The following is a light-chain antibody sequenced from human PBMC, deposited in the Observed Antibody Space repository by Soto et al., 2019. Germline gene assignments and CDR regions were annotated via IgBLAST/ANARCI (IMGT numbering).Light chain of an antibody. J-gene: IGKJ1*01. Sequence: EIVLTQAPGTLSWSPGEGATLSCRASQYVSRVEFAGYQQRRGQAPRLLIYAASTRATGLPDRFSGSGSGTDFTLTISRLEPEDFAVYYCQQYGNSPGTFGHGTKLEIK. CDR2: AAS. V-gene: IGKV3-20*01. CDR1: QYVSRVE. CDR3: QQYGNSPGT.